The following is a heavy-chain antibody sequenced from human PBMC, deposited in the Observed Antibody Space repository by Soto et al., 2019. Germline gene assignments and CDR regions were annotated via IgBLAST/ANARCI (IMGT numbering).Heavy chain of an antibody. CDR1: GYSFTSYW. CDR3: ARMHYDYVWGSYRFLGMDV. J-gene: IGHJ6*02. CDR2: IYPGDSDT. Sequence: GESLKISCKGSGYSFTSYWIGWVRQMPGKGLEWMGIIYPGDSDTRYSPSFQGQVTISADKSISTAYLQWSSLKASDTAMYYCARMHYDYVWGSYRFLGMDVWGQGTTVTVSS. V-gene: IGHV5-51*01. D-gene: IGHD3-16*02.